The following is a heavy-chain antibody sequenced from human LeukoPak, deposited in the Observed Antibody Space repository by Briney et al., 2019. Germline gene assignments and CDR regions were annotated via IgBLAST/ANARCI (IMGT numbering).Heavy chain of an antibody. D-gene: IGHD2-2*02. J-gene: IGHJ4*02. CDR2: INHSGST. CDR3: ARAYCSSTSCYRRYFDY. CDR1: GGSFSGYY. Sequence: SETLSLTCAVYGGSFSGYYWSWIRQPPGKGLEWIGEINHSGSTNYNPSLKSRVTISVDTSKNQFSLKLSSVTAADTPVYYCARAYCSSTSCYRRYFDYWGQGTLVTVSS. V-gene: IGHV4-34*01.